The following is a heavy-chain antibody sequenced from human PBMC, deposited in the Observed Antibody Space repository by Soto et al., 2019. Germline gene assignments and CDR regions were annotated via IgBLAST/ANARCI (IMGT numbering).Heavy chain of an antibody. CDR1: GYTFTNYA. J-gene: IGHJ4*02. Sequence: QVQLVQSGVEVKKPGASVKVSCKASGYTFTNYAISWVRQAPGRGLEWMGWANTYNGNPNYAQIFQGRVTMTTDTSTGTAYMELRSLKSDDPAVYYCARDSQYSTDRQRFDSWGQGTLVTVSS. V-gene: IGHV1-18*01. CDR2: ANTYNGNP. D-gene: IGHD6-6*01. CDR3: ARDSQYSTDRQRFDS.